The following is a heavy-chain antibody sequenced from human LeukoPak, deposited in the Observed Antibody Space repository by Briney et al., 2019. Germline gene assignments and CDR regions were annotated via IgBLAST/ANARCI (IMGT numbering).Heavy chain of an antibody. CDR1: GGSFSAYH. CDR2: NNQSRST. CDR3: AVASDSSSTSPKGCWFGP. V-gene: IGHV4-34*01. J-gene: IGHJ5*02. D-gene: IGHD3-22*01. Sequence: SETLSLTCAVYGGSFSAYHWTWIRQSPGKGLEWIGENNQSRSTNYNPSLKSRVTISVDTSKNQFSLRLTSVTAADTAVYYCAVASDSSSTSPKGCWFGPWGQGTRVTVSS.